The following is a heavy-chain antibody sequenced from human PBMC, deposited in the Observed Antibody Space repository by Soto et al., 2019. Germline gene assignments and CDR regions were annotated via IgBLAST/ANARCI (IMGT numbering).Heavy chain of an antibody. V-gene: IGHV1-69*01. J-gene: IGHJ6*02. D-gene: IGHD5-12*01. CDR3: ARDFEPRRIYWQPDYGLDV. CDR1: GGTFSTYA. CDR2: IVPISDTT. Sequence: QVQLVQSGAEVKKPGSSVKVSCKASGGTFSTYAIIWVRQAPGQGLEWMGGIVPISDTTDYAQKFQGRVTMTADESTTTTYMELSSLKSDDTAVYYCARDFEPRRIYWQPDYGLDVWGQGTTVIVSS.